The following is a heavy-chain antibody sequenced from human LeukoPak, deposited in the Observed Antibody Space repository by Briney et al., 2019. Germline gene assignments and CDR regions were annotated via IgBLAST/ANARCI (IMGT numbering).Heavy chain of an antibody. V-gene: IGHV4-31*03. CDR1: GGSISSGGYY. Sequence: PSETLSLTCTVSGGSISSGGYYWSRIRQHPGKGLEWIGYIYYSGSTYYNPSLKSRVTISVDTSKNQFSLKLSSATAADTAVYYCAREIKFDYYDSSGHFDYWGQGTLVTVSS. J-gene: IGHJ4*02. D-gene: IGHD3-22*01. CDR3: AREIKFDYYDSSGHFDY. CDR2: IYYSGST.